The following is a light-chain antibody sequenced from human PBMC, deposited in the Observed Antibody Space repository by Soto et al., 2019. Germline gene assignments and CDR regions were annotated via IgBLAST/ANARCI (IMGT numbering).Light chain of an antibody. CDR1: SSDVGGYNY. CDR2: EVS. J-gene: IGLJ2*01. V-gene: IGLV2-14*01. CDR3: SSYTSGSTLVV. Sequence: QSALTQPASVSGSPGQSITISCTGTSSDVGGYNYVSWYQQHPGKAPKLMIYEVSNRPSEVSNRFSGSKSDNTASLTISGLQAEDEGNYYCSSYTSGSTLVVFGGGTKLTVL.